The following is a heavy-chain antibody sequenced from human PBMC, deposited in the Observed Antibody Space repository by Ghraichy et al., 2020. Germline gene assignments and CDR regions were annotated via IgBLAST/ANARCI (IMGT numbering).Heavy chain of an antibody. D-gene: IGHD6-19*01. Sequence: SETLSLTCTVSGGSISSSSYYWGWIRQPPGKGLEWIGSIYYSGSTYYNPSLKSRVTISVDTSKNQFSLKPSSVTAADTAVYYGARLGQWLVRNWGQGTLVTVSS. J-gene: IGHJ4*02. CDR2: IYYSGST. V-gene: IGHV4-39*01. CDR1: GGSISSSSYY. CDR3: ARLGQWLVRN.